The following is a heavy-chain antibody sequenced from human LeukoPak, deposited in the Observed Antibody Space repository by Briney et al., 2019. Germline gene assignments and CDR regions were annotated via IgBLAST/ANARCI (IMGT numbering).Heavy chain of an antibody. CDR1: GGSFSGYY. Sequence: SETLSLTCAVYGGSFSGYYWSWIRQPQGKGLEWIGEIHHSGSTNYNPSLRSRVTISVDTSKNQFSLKLSSVTAADTAVYYCARQGYCSSTSCYSLSYNWFDPWGQGTLVTVSS. D-gene: IGHD2-2*02. CDR2: IHHSGST. V-gene: IGHV4-34*01. CDR3: ARQGYCSSTSCYSLSYNWFDP. J-gene: IGHJ5*02.